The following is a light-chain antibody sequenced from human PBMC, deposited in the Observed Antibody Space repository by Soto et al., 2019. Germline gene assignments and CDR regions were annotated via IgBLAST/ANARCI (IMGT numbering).Light chain of an antibody. CDR2: AAS. Sequence: AIRMTQSPSSFSASTGDRVTITCRASQGISSYLAWYQQKPGKAPKLLIYAASTLQTGVPSRFSGSGSGTDFTLTLSCLQSEDSATYFLPPYDSYPYTFGQGTKLEIK. J-gene: IGKJ2*01. CDR3: PPYDSYPYT. V-gene: IGKV1-8*01. CDR1: QGISSY.